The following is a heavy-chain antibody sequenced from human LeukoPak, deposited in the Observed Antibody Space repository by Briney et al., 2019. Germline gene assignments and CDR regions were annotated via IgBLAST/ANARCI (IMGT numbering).Heavy chain of an antibody. CDR2: IYYSGST. V-gene: IGHV4-59*08. Sequence: ASETLSLTCTVSGGSICSYYWSWIRQPPGKGLEWIAYIYYSGSTNYNPSLKSRVTISVDTSKNQLSLKLSSVTAADTAVYYCARHSNSGSYYWVCWGQGTLVTVSS. CDR1: GGSICSYY. CDR3: ARHSNSGSYYWVC. D-gene: IGHD3-10*01. J-gene: IGHJ4*02.